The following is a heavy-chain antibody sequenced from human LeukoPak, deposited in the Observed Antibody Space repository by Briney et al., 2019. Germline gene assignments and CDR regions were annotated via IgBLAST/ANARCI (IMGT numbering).Heavy chain of an antibody. J-gene: IGHJ4*02. CDR3: ASGPARVY. CDR2: IYSGGST. CDR1: GFTFSSYA. V-gene: IGHV3-66*01. Sequence: GGSLRLSCAASGFTFSSYAMSWVRQAPGKGLEWVSVIYSGGSTYYADSVKGRFTISRDNSKNTLYLQMNSLRAEDTAVYYCASGPARVYWGQGTLVTVSS.